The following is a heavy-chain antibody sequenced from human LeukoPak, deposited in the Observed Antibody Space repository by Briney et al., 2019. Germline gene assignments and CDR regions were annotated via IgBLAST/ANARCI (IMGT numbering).Heavy chain of an antibody. J-gene: IGHJ4*02. V-gene: IGHV3-74*01. CDR1: GFTFSSYW. CDR2: INSDGSST. Sequence: PGGSLRLSCAASGFTFSSYWMHWVRQAPGKGLVWVSRINSDGSSTSYADSVKGRFTISRDNAKNSLYLQMNSLRAEDTAVYYCARDYSPPHYFDSTGYFDDWGQGTLVTVSS. CDR3: ARDYSPPHYFDSTGYFDD. D-gene: IGHD3-22*01.